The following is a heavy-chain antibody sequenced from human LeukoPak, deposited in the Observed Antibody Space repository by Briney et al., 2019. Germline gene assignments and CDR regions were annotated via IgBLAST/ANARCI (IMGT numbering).Heavy chain of an antibody. V-gene: IGHV4-30-2*01. CDR2: IYHSGST. CDR1: GGSISSGGYY. CDR3: ASSSSWENR. D-gene: IGHD6-13*01. Sequence: SQTLSLTCTVSGGSISSGGYYWSWIRQPPGKGLEWIGYIYHSGSTYYNPSLKSRVTISVDRSKNQFSLKLSSVTAADTAVYYCASSSSWENRWGQGTLVTVSS. J-gene: IGHJ5*02.